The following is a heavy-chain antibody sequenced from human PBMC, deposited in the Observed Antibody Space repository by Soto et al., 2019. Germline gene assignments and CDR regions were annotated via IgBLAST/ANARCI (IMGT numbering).Heavy chain of an antibody. CDR1: GFTFSNYV. J-gene: IGHJ4*02. CDR3: ARGFCSGGSCYSGCNY. CDR2: ISYDGNNQ. D-gene: IGHD2-15*01. V-gene: IGHV3-30-3*01. Sequence: QVQLVESGGGVVQPGRSLRLSCAASGFTFSNYVMHWVRQAPGKGLEWVAVISYDGNNQYYADSVQGRFTISRDNSKNTLYLQMNSLRAEDTAVYYCARGFCSGGSCYSGCNYWGQGTLVTVSS.